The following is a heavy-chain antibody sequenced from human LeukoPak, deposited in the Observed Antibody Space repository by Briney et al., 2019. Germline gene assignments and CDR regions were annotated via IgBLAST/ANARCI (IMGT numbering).Heavy chain of an antibody. Sequence: PGGSLRLSCAASGFTFSSYEMNWVRQAPGKGLEWVSYISSSGSTIYYADSVKGRFTISRDNAKNSLYLQMNSLRAEDTAVYYCAGEDITRFRELINPFDYWAREPWSPSPQ. J-gene: IGHJ4*02. CDR2: ISSSGSTI. CDR1: GFTFSSYE. D-gene: IGHD3-10*02. V-gene: IGHV3-48*03. CDR3: AGEDITRFRELINPFDY.